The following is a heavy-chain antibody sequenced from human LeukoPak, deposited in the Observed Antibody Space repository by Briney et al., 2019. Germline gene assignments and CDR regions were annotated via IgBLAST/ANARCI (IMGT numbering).Heavy chain of an antibody. D-gene: IGHD6-19*01. CDR1: GASISSYY. CDR2: IYYSGST. V-gene: IGHV4-59*01. CDR3: ARHYSSDPFDY. J-gene: IGHJ4*02. Sequence: SETLSLACTVSGASISSYYWSWIRQPPGKGLEWIGYIYYSGSTNCNPSLKSRVSLSVDTSKSQFSLKLSSVTAADTAVYYCARHYSSDPFDYWGQGTLVTVSS.